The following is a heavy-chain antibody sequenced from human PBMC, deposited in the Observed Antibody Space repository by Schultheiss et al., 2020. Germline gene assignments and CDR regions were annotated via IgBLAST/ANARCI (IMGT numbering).Heavy chain of an antibody. Sequence: SETLSLTCAVYGGSFSGSYWSWIRQPPGKGLEWIGYIYYSGSTNYNPSLKSRVTISVDTSKSQLSLRLSSVTAADTAVYYCARNNFEFWGGYQYYYMDVLCKGTTGTFSS. V-gene: IGHV4-59*01. J-gene: IGHJ6*03. CDR2: IYYSGST. CDR1: GGSFSGSY. CDR3: ARNNFEFWGGYQYYYMDV. D-gene: IGHD3-3*01.